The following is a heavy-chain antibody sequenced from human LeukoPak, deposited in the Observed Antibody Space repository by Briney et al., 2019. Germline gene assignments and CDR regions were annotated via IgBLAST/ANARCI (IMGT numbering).Heavy chain of an antibody. CDR1: GFAFSSYA. J-gene: IGHJ4*02. Sequence: GGSLRLSCAASGFAFSSYAMSWVRQAPGKGLEWVSGISGSGDNTYYADSVKGRFTISRDNSKNTLYVQVNSLGTEDTAAYYCAKGSYYDSSGSFYFDYWGQGTLVTVPS. CDR3: AKGSYYDSSGSFYFDY. D-gene: IGHD3-22*01. CDR2: ISGSGDNT. V-gene: IGHV3-23*01.